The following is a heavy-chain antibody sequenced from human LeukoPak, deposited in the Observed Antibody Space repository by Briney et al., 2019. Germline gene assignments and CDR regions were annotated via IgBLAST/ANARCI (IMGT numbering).Heavy chain of an antibody. D-gene: IGHD3-10*01. CDR3: ARGSASPYRNWFDP. CDR1: GFTFSNYG. Sequence: GRSLRLSCAASGFTFSNYGMHWVRQSPGKGLEWVAIIAYDGSNKYYADSVKGRFTISRDNSKNTLYLQMNSLRAEDTAVYYCARGSASPYRNWFDPWGQGTLVTVSS. V-gene: IGHV3-30*03. J-gene: IGHJ5*02. CDR2: IAYDGSNK.